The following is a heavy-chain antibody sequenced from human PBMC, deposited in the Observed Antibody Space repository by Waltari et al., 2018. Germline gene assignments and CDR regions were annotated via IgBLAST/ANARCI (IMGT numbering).Heavy chain of an antibody. CDR2: INHSGST. CDR3: ARGSLRFASSGYHRPWYFDL. Sequence: QVQLQQWGAGLLKPSETLSLTCAVYGGSFSGYYWSWIRQPPGKGLEWIGEINHSGSTNDNPARKSRVTISVDTSKNQFSLKLSSVTAADTAVYYCARGSLRFASSGYHRPWYFDLWGRGTLVTVSS. J-gene: IGHJ2*01. D-gene: IGHD3-22*01. V-gene: IGHV4-34*01. CDR1: GGSFSGYY.